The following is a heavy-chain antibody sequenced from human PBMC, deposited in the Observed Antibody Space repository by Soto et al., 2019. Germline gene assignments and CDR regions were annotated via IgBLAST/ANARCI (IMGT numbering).Heavy chain of an antibody. CDR1: GFTFSSYS. J-gene: IGHJ5*02. CDR2: ISSSSSTI. CDR3: AREVGSLNWFGP. D-gene: IGHD6-13*01. V-gene: IGHV3-48*02. Sequence: EVQLVESGGGLVQPGGSLRLSCAASGFTFSSYSMNWVRQAPGKGLEWVSYISSSSSTIYYADSVKGRFTISRDNAKNSLSLQMNSMRDEDTAGYYCAREVGSLNWFGPWGQGTLVTVSS.